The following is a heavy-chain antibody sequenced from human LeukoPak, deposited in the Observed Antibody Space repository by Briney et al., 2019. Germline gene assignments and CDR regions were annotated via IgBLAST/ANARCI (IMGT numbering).Heavy chain of an antibody. CDR2: MNPNSGNT. D-gene: IGHD6-13*01. Sequence: ASVKVSCKASGYTFTSYDINWVRQATGQGLEWMGWMNPNSGNTGYAQKFQGRVTMTRNTSISTAYMELSSLRSEDTAVYYCAREGGAGSSSWYYYYYYGMDVWGQGTTVTVS. V-gene: IGHV1-8*01. J-gene: IGHJ6*02. CDR3: AREGGAGSSSWYYYYYYGMDV. CDR1: GYTFTSYD.